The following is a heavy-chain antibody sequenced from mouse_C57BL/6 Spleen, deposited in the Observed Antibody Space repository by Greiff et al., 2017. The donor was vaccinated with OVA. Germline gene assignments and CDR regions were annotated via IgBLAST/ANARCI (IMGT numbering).Heavy chain of an antibody. CDR3: ARDPGSSYGRAMDY. D-gene: IGHD1-1*01. CDR1: GFTFSSYA. V-gene: IGHV5-4*01. J-gene: IGHJ4*01. CDR2: ISDGGSYT. Sequence: EVKLQESGGGLVKPGGSLKLSCAASGFTFSSYAMSWVRQTPEKRLEWVATISDGGSYTYYPDNVKGRFTISRDNAKNNLYLQMSHLKSEDTAMYYCARDPGSSYGRAMDYWGQGTSVTVSS.